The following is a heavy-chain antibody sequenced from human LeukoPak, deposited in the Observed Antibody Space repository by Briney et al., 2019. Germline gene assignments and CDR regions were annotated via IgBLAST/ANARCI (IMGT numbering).Heavy chain of an antibody. J-gene: IGHJ6*02. D-gene: IGHD2-2*01. CDR3: ARDRGSTRRYYYYGMGV. V-gene: IGHV4-4*07. Sequence: SETLSLTCTVSGGSISSCYWSWIRQPAGKGLEWIGRIYTSGSTNYNPSLKSRVTMSVDTSKNQFSLKLSSVTAADTAVYYCARDRGSTRRYYYYGMGVWGQGTTVTVSS. CDR1: GGSISSCY. CDR2: IYTSGST.